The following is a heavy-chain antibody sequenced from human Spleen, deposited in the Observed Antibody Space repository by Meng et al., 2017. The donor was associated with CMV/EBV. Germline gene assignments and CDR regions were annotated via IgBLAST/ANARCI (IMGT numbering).Heavy chain of an antibody. Sequence: GGSLRLSCAASGFTFSDYYMSWIRQAPGKGLEWVSYISSSGSTIYYADSVKGRFTISRDNAKNSLYLQMNSLRAEDTAVYYCARVHCSSTSCYENYYYGMDVWGQGTTVTVSS. CDR1: GFTFSDYY. J-gene: IGHJ6*02. CDR3: ARVHCSSTSCYENYYYGMDV. V-gene: IGHV3-11*01. CDR2: ISSSGSTI. D-gene: IGHD2-2*01.